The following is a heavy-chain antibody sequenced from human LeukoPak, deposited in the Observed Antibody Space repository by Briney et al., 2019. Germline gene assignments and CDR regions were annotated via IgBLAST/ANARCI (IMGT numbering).Heavy chain of an antibody. D-gene: IGHD2-15*01. V-gene: IGHV3-30*03. CDR1: GFTFSSYG. Sequence: GGSLRLSCAASGFTFSSYGMHWVRQAPGKGLEWVVVISYDGSNKYYTDSVKGRFTISRDNSKNTLYLQMNSLRAEDTAVYYCARDGVVVAATPPYYFDYWGQGTLVTVSS. CDR3: ARDGVVVAATPPYYFDY. CDR2: ISYDGSNK. J-gene: IGHJ4*02.